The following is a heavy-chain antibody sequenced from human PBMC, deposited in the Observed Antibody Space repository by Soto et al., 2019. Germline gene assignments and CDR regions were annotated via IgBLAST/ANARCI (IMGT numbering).Heavy chain of an antibody. D-gene: IGHD3-3*02. Sequence: SVKVSCKASGGTFTYAISWVRQAPGQGLEWMGGIIPIFGTANYARQFQGRLTITADKSTSTAXXXXXXXXXXXXXXYYCAIXXXXSIFGVVPRFVYYYDMDVWGQGTTVTVSS. CDR2: IIPIFGTA. J-gene: IGHJ6*02. V-gene: IGHV1-69*06. CDR1: GGTFTYA. CDR3: AIXXXXSIFGVVPRFVYYYDMDV.